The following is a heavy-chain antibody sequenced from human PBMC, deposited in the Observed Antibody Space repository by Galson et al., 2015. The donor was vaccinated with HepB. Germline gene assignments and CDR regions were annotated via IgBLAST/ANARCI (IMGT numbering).Heavy chain of an antibody. J-gene: IGHJ6*02. CDR1: GFTFSSYS. D-gene: IGHD3-3*01. V-gene: IGHV3-48*02. CDR2: ISSSSSTI. Sequence: SLRLSCAASGFTFSSYSMNWVRQAPGKGLEWVSYISSSSSTIYYADSVKGRFTISRDNAKNSLYLQMNSLRDEDTAVYYCAIFGVEAQDDYGMDVWGQGTTVTVSS. CDR3: AIFGVEAQDDYGMDV.